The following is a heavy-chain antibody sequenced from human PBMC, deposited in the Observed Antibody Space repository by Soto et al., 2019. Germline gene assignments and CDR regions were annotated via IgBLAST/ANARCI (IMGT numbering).Heavy chain of an antibody. J-gene: IGHJ6*02. Sequence: QVQLVQSGAEVKKPGASVKVSCKATGYTFTSYDINWVRQATGQGLEWMGWMNPNSGNTGYAQKFQGRVTMTRNTSISTAYMELSSLRTDGTAVDYWASEGVRGMDVWGQGTTVTVSS. V-gene: IGHV1-8*01. D-gene: IGHD3-16*01. CDR2: MNPNSGNT. CDR1: GYTFTSYD. CDR3: ASEGVRGMDV.